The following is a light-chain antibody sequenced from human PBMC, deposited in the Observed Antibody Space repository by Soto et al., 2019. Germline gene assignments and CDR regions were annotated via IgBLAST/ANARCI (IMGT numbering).Light chain of an antibody. Sequence: QSALAQPDSVSGSPGQSIAISCAGSSSDVGGYDYVSWYQQHPDQAPKLILYDVTNRPSGISFRFSGSKSGNTASLTISGLQPEDEADYYCRSYTSSATYVFGTGTKVTVL. J-gene: IGLJ1*01. V-gene: IGLV2-14*03. CDR3: RSYTSSATYV. CDR2: DVT. CDR1: SSDVGGYDY.